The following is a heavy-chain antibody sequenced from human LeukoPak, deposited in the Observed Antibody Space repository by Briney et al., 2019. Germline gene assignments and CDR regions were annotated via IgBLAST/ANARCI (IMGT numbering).Heavy chain of an antibody. CDR1: LLTASMIY. CDR2: IFSGVST. D-gene: IGHD5-18*01. Sequence: GRSPCPSCAVSLLTASMIYTSWVGQAQGQGLEWVSVIFSGVSTYYADSVKGRFTTSRDNSKNTLYLQMNSLRAEDTAVYYCAKERGVDTTLVYCWGQGTLVTVSS. V-gene: IGHV3-53*01. J-gene: IGHJ4*02. CDR3: AKERGVDTTLVYC.